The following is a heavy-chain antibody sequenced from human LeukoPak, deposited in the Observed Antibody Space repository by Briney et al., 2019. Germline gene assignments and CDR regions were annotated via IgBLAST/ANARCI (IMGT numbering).Heavy chain of an antibody. CDR2: IYYNGST. J-gene: IGHJ4*02. V-gene: IGHV4-59*01. D-gene: IGHD5-24*01. CDR3: ARGFGDGYNYGAAFDY. Sequence: SETLSLTCTVSGGSITNYFWSWIRQPPGKGLEWIGFIYYNGSTNYNPSLKSRVTISVDTSKSQFSLKLSSVTAADTAVYYCARGFGDGYNYGAAFDYWGQGTLVTVSS. CDR1: GGSITNYF.